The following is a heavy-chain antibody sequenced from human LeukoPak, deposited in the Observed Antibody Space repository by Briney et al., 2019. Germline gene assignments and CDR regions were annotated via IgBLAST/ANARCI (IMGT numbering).Heavy chain of an antibody. CDR1: GYTFATYY. CDR3: ARAGEVPAAYYFDY. CDR2: ISPNSGGT. V-gene: IGHV1-2*02. Sequence: ASVKVSCKASGYTFATYYMHWVRQAPGQGLEWVGWISPNSGGTNYAQKFQGRVTMTRDTSISTAYMELSRLRSDDTAVYYCARAGEVPAAYYFDYWGQGTLVTVSS. D-gene: IGHD2-2*01. J-gene: IGHJ4*02.